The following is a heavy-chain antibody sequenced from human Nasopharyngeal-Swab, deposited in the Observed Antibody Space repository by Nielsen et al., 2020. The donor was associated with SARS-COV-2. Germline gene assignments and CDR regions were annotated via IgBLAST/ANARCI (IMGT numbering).Heavy chain of an antibody. J-gene: IGHJ1*01. CDR1: GYSFTSYW. CDR2: IYPGDSDT. Sequence: GVSLRLSCKGSGYSFTSYWIGWVRQMPGKGLEWMGIIYPGDSDTRYSPSFQGQVTISADKSISTAYLQWSSLKASDTAMYYCARTYYYDSSGPEYFQHWGQGTLVTVSS. CDR3: ARTYYYDSSGPEYFQH. D-gene: IGHD3-22*01. V-gene: IGHV5-51*01.